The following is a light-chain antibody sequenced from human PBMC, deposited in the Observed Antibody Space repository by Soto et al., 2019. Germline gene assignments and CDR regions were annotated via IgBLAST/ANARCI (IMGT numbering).Light chain of an antibody. V-gene: IGKV1-9*01. CDR2: TAS. Sequence: DIQLTQSPSFLSASVGDGITISCRASQGISSYLAWYQQKPGKAPKLLIHTASTLQSGDPSRFSGSGAGAEFTLTISSLQPEDFATYYCQQRHSYPITFGQGTRLEIK. CDR3: QQRHSYPIT. J-gene: IGKJ5*01. CDR1: QGISSY.